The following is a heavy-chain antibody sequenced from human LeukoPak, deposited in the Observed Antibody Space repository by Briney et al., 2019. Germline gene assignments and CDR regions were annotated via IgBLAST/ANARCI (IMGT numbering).Heavy chain of an antibody. CDR2: IYTSGST. D-gene: IGHD5-12*01. CDR1: GGSVSSYY. J-gene: IGHJ5*02. CDR3: ARGGYSGYVAWFDP. Sequence: SETLSLTCTFSGGSVSSYYWSWIRQPAGKGLEWIGRIYTSGSTNYNPSLKSRVTISVDTSKNQFSLKLSSVTAADTAVYYCARGGYSGYVAWFDPWGQGTLVTVSS. V-gene: IGHV4-4*07.